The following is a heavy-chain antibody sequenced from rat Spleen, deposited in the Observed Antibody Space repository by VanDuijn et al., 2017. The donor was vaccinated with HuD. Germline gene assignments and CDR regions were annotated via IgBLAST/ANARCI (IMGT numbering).Heavy chain of an antibody. V-gene: IGHV2-47*01. CDR1: GSSLTTNN. CDR3: ASRGRTY. J-gene: IGHJ2*01. Sequence: QVQLKESGPGLVQPSQTLSLTCTVSGSSLTTNNVGWIRQPPGKGLEWMGGIWGDGSTDYNSAIKSRLSISRDTSKSQVFLRLNSLQTEDTAMYFCASRGRTYWGQGVMVTVSS. CDR2: IWGDGST.